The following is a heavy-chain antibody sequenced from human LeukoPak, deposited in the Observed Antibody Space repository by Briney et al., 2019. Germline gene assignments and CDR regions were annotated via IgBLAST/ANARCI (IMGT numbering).Heavy chain of an antibody. J-gene: IGHJ3*02. V-gene: IGHV3-53*01. Sequence: PGGSLRLSCAASGFTFSNYWMHWVRQAPGKGLEWVSLIYSDGRTYYADSVKGRCTISRDGSKNTLYLQVNSLRVEDTAVYYCARGLFLSGYLDAFDIWGQGTVVTVSS. D-gene: IGHD3-22*01. CDR3: ARGLFLSGYLDAFDI. CDR1: GFTFSNYW. CDR2: IYSDGRT.